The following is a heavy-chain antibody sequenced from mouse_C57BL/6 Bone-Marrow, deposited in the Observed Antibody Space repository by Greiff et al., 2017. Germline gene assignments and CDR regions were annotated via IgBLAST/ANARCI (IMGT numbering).Heavy chain of an antibody. CDR2: LNPGSGGT. D-gene: IGHD2-3*01. V-gene: IGHV1-54*01. Sequence: QVQLKESGPELVRPGTSVKVSCKASGYAFTNYLIEWVKQRPGQGLEWIGVLNPGSGGTNYTEKFKGKATLTADKSSSTAYMQRSSLTSEDSAVYFCARWRGYWYYAMDYWGKGTSVTGSS. CDR3: ARWRGYWYYAMDY. CDR1: GYAFTNYL. J-gene: IGHJ4*01.